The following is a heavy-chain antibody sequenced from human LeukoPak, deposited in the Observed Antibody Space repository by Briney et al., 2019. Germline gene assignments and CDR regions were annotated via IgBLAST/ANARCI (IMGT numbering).Heavy chain of an antibody. CDR2: ISWNSGSI. D-gene: IGHD6-6*01. Sequence: PGGSLRLSCAASGFTFDDYAMHWVRKAPGKGLEWVSGISWNSGSIGYADSVKGRFTISRDNAKNSLYLQMNSLRAEDTALYYCAKLLSSSSVTSDYWGQGTLVTASS. V-gene: IGHV3-9*01. J-gene: IGHJ4*02. CDR3: AKLLSSSSVTSDY. CDR1: GFTFDDYA.